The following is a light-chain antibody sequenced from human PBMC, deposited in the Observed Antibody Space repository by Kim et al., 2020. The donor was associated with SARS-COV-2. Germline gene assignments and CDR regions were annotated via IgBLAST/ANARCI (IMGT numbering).Light chain of an antibody. CDR2: YDS. CDR1: NIGSKS. J-gene: IGLJ2*01. V-gene: IGLV3-21*04. Sequence: SSELTQPPSVSVAPGKTARITCGGNNIGSKSVHWYQQKPGQAPVLVIYYDSDRPSGIPERFSGSNSGNTATLTISRVEAGDEADYYCQVCDSGVVFGGGT. CDR3: QVCDSGVV.